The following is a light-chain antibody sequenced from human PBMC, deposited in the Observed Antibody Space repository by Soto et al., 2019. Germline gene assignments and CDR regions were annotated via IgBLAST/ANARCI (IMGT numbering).Light chain of an antibody. V-gene: IGLV2-8*01. CDR2: EVT. CDR3: SSYVGSNNLL. J-gene: IGLJ2*01. CDR1: RNDVGGFNY. Sequence: QSVLTQPPSASGSPGQSVTISCTGTRNDVGGFNYVSWYQQHPGKAPKLIIYEVTKRPPGVPDRFSGSKSGNTASLTVSGLQGEDEADYYCSSYVGSNNLLFGGGTQLTVL.